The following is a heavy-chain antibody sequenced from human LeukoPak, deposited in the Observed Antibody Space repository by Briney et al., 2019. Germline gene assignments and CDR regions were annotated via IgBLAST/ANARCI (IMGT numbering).Heavy chain of an antibody. CDR1: GFTFSDYY. CDR2: ISCSGSTI. V-gene: IGHV3-11*01. D-gene: IGHD3-3*01. CDR3: ARGPPTLSSTYYDFWSGYYTPEDYYYGMDV. J-gene: IGHJ6*02. Sequence: GGSLRLSCAASGFTFSDYYMSWIRQAPGKGLEWVSYISCSGSTIYYADSVKGRFTISRDNAKNSLYLQMNSLRAEDTAVYYCARGPPTLSSTYYDFWSGYYTPEDYYYGMDVWGQGTTVTVSS.